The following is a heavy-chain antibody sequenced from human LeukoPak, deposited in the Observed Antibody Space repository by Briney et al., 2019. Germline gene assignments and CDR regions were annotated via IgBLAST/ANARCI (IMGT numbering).Heavy chain of an antibody. J-gene: IGHJ4*02. V-gene: IGHV4-39*01. Sequence: SETLSLTCTVSGGSISSSSYYWGWIRQPPGKGLEWIGSIYYSGSTYYNPSLKSRVTISVDTSKDQFSLKLSSVTAADTAVYYCASENGTTMLRHWGQGTLVTVSS. D-gene: IGHD1-1*01. CDR1: GGSISSSSYY. CDR3: ASENGTTMLRH. CDR2: IYYSGST.